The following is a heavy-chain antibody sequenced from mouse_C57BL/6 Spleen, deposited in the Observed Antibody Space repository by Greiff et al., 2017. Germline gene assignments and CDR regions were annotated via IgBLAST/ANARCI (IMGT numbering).Heavy chain of an antibody. CDR1: GYTFTSYW. CDR2: IHPNSGST. V-gene: IGHV1-64*01. J-gene: IGHJ2*01. Sequence: QVQLQQPGAELVKPGASVKLSCKASGYTFTSYWMHWVKQRPGQGLEWIGMIHPNSGSTNYNEKFKSKATLTVDKSSSTAYMQLSSLTSEDSAVYYCARSDSSGYPLPLDYWGQGTTLTVSS. CDR3: ARSDSSGYPLPLDY. D-gene: IGHD3-2*02.